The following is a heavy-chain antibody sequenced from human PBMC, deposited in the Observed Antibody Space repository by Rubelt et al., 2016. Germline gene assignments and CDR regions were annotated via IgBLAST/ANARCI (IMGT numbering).Heavy chain of an antibody. CDR2: IYSGGST. CDR3: ARDVHH. Sequence: CVASGFTLSAHSMNWVRQAPGRGLEWVSVIYSGGSTYYADSVKGRFTISRDNSKNTLYLQMNSLRAEDTAVYYCARDVHHWGQGTLVTVSS. D-gene: IGHD1-1*01. V-gene: IGHV3-53*01. J-gene: IGHJ4*02. CDR1: GFTLSAHS.